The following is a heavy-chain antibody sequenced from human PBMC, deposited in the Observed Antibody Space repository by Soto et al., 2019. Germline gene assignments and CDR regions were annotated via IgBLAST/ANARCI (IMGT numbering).Heavy chain of an antibody. Sequence: GGSLRLSCAASGFTFSSYGMHWVRQAPGKGLEWVAVIWYDGSNKYYADSVKGRFTISRDNSKNTLYLQMNSLRAEDTAVYYCARDRSSSWYGGATYGPWGQGTLVTVSS. J-gene: IGHJ5*02. CDR1: GFTFSSYG. CDR2: IWYDGSNK. D-gene: IGHD6-13*01. V-gene: IGHV3-33*01. CDR3: ARDRSSSWYGGATYGP.